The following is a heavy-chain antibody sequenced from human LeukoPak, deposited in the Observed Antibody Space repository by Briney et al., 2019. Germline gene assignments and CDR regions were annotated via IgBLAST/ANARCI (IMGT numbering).Heavy chain of an antibody. D-gene: IGHD3-3*01. J-gene: IGHJ4*02. CDR2: SGSGGST. CDR3: AKDFWSGYYPNY. Sequence: GGSLRLSCAASGFTFTSYAMSWVRQAPGKGLEWVSGSGSGGSTYYADSVKGRFTISRDNSKNTLYLQMNSLRAEDTAVYYCAKDFWSGYYPNYWGQGTLVTVSS. V-gene: IGHV3-23*01. CDR1: GFTFTSYA.